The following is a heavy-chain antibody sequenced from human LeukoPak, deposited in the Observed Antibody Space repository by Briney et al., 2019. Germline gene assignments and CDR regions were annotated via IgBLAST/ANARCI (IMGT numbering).Heavy chain of an antibody. CDR3: ARVAHRETHAFDI. D-gene: IGHD5-12*01. CDR1: GGSFSGYY. J-gene: IGHJ3*02. Sequence: PSETLSLTCAVYGGSFSGYYWSWIRQPAGKGLEWIGRIYTSGSTNYNPSLKSRVTMSVDTSKNQFSLKLSSVTAADTAVYYCARVAHRETHAFDIWGQGTMVTVSS. CDR2: IYTSGST. V-gene: IGHV4-59*10.